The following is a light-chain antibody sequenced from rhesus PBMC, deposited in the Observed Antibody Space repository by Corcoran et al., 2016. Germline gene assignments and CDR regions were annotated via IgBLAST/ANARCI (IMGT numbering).Light chain of an antibody. CDR3: LQYIITPWT. Sequence: DIQMTQSPSSLTASVGDTVTITCRASQGVSSWLDWYQQKQGKASKLLIYKASILQRGVPSRFSGRESGTDCPLTISSLKAEDVATYNCLQYIITPWTFGQGTKVEIK. V-gene: IGKV1-22*01. CDR2: KAS. CDR1: QGVSSW. J-gene: IGKJ1*01.